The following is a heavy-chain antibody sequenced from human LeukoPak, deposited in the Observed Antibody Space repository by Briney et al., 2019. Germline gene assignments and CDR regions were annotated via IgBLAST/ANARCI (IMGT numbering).Heavy chain of an antibody. CDR2: ISAYNGNT. V-gene: IGHV1-18*01. CDR3: ARAQPSAEGYYMDV. J-gene: IGHJ6*03. Sequence: ASVKVSCKASGYTFTSYGISWVRQAPGQGLEWMGWISAYNGNTNYAQKLQGRVTITRDTSISTAYMELNNLRSEDTAVYYCARAQPSAEGYYMDVWSKGTTVTVSS. CDR1: GYTFTSYG.